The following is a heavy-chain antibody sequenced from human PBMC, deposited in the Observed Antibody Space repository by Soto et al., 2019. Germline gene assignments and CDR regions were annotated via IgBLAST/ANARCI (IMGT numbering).Heavy chain of an antibody. J-gene: IGHJ3*02. CDR3: ARAGFCSTTSCSDAFDI. CDR1: GYTFTNYA. CDR2: INAGNGNT. D-gene: IGHD2-2*01. V-gene: IGHV1-3*01. Sequence: QVQLVQSGAEVKKPGASVKVSCKASGYTFTNYAMHGVRQAPGQRPEWMGWINAGNGNTKFSQRFQGRVTITRDTSANIAYMELSSLTSEDTAVYYCARAGFCSTTSCSDAFDIWGQGTMVTVSS.